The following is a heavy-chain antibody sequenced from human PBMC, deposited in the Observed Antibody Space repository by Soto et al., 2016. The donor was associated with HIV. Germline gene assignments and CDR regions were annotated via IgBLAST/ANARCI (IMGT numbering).Heavy chain of an antibody. CDR1: GFTFSSYA. D-gene: IGHD2-8*01. CDR2: ISDNGGTT. Sequence: EVQLLESGGGLVQPGGPVRLSCAASGFTFSSYAMSWVRQAPGKGLEWVSVISDNGGTTYYADSVKGRFTISRDNSKRTLYLQMNSLRVEDTAEYYCAKMVAYYYGMDVWGHGTTVTVSS. CDR3: AKMVAYYYGMDV. V-gene: IGHV3-23*01. J-gene: IGHJ6*02.